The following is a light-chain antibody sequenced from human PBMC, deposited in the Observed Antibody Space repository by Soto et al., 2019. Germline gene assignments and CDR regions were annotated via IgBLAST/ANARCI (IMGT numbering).Light chain of an antibody. Sequence: QSALTQPASVSGSPGQLITISCTGTSSDVGRYNYVYWYQQHPGKAPRLMIYEVINRPSGISNRFSGSKSGNTASLTISGLQTEDEADYYWSSYTSSDTWVFGGGTKLTVL. J-gene: IGLJ3*02. CDR2: EVI. V-gene: IGLV2-14*01. CDR3: SSYTSSDTWV. CDR1: SSDVGRYNY.